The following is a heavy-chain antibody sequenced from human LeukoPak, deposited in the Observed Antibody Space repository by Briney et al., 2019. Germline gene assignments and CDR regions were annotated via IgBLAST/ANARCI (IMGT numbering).Heavy chain of an antibody. Sequence: ASVKVSCKASGYTFTNFGISWVRQATGQGLEWMGWMNPNSGNTGYAQKFQGRVTITRNTSISTAYMELSSLRSEDTAVYYCARRAPALDYWGQGTLVTVSS. J-gene: IGHJ4*02. CDR3: ARRAPALDY. CDR2: MNPNSGNT. V-gene: IGHV1-8*03. CDR1: GYTFTNFG.